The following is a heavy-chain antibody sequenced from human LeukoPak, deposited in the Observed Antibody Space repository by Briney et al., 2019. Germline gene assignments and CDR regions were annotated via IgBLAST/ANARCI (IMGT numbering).Heavy chain of an antibody. V-gene: IGHV4-59*02. Sequence: KPSETLSLTCTVSGDSVTNYYWSWIRQSPAKGLEWIGYLYHSGSTNYNPSLQSRVSLSLDTSKNQFSLKLNSVTAADTAIYYCARDNSKQRALGGYFYYMDVWGKGTTVIVSS. D-gene: IGHD3-10*01. CDR2: LYHSGST. CDR1: GDSVTNYY. CDR3: ARDNSKQRALGGYFYYMDV. J-gene: IGHJ6*03.